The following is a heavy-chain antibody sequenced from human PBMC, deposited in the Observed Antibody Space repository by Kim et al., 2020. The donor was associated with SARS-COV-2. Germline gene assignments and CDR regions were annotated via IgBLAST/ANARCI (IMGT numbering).Heavy chain of an antibody. Sequence: GGSLRLSCAASGFTFGDYAMHWVRQAPGKGLEWVSGISWNSGSIGYADSVKGRITISRDNAKNSLYLQMNSLRAEDTALYYCAKAHGAAGTEEGYYFDYWGQGTLVTVSS. CDR1: GFTFGDYA. CDR2: ISWNSGSI. CDR3: AKAHGAAGTEEGYYFDY. J-gene: IGHJ4*02. D-gene: IGHD1-1*01. V-gene: IGHV3-9*01.